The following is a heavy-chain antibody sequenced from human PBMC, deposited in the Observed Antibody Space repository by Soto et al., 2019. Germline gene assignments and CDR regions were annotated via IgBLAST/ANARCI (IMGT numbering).Heavy chain of an antibody. V-gene: IGHV3-21*06. CDR3: GRDFRQFEPLASGWGGNDP. Sequence: EVQLVESGGGLVKPGGSLRLSCAASGFIFSSYTMNWVRQAPGKGLELVSTINGSTTDIYYADSVKGRFTISRDNAKNSLYLHTHSLRADDTALYYCGRDFRQFEPLASGWGGNDPWGQGTLVIVSS. CDR2: INGSTTDI. J-gene: IGHJ5*02. D-gene: IGHD6-19*01. CDR1: GFIFSSYT.